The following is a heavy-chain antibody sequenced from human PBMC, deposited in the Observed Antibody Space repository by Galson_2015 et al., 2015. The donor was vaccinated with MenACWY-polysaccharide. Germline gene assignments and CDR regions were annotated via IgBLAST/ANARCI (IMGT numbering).Heavy chain of an antibody. D-gene: IGHD6-6*01. Sequence: SLRLSCAASGFTFDDYAIHWVRQAPGKGLEWVSAISGSGGSTYYADSVKGRFTISRDNSKNTLYLQMNSLRAEDTAVYYCAKDEGYSSSPGAIDYWGQGTLVTVSS. CDR2: ISGSGGST. CDR3: AKDEGYSSSPGAIDY. V-gene: IGHV3-23*01. J-gene: IGHJ4*02. CDR1: GFTFDDYA.